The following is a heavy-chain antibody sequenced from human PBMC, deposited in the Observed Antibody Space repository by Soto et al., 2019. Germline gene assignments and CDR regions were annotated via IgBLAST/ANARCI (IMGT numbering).Heavy chain of an antibody. CDR2: IKQDGREK. D-gene: IGHD3-10*01. CDR1: GFTFSSYW. Sequence: EVQLVESGGGLVQPGGSLRLSCAASGFTFSSYWMSWVRQAPGKGLEGVANIKQDGREKYYVDSVKGRVTISRDNAKNSLYLQMNGLRAEDTAVYYCAREGVLLWFGELVYWGQGSLVTVSS. V-gene: IGHV3-7*01. J-gene: IGHJ4*02. CDR3: AREGVLLWFGELVY.